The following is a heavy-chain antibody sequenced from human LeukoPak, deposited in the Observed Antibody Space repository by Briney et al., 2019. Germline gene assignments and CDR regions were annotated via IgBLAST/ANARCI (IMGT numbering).Heavy chain of an antibody. J-gene: IGHJ3*02. Sequence: SETLSLTCTVSGGSISSYYWSWIRQPPGKGLEWIGYIYYSGSTNYNPSLKSRVTISVDTSKNQFSLKLSSVTAADTAVYYCARHVYAAAVWDAFDIWGQGTMVTVSS. CDR1: GGSISSYY. V-gene: IGHV4-59*08. CDR3: ARHVYAAAVWDAFDI. CDR2: IYYSGST. D-gene: IGHD6-13*01.